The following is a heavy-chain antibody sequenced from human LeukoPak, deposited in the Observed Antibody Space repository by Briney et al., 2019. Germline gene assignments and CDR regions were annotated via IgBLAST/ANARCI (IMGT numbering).Heavy chain of an antibody. CDR2: ISASSTDI. J-gene: IGHJ3*02. Sequence: GGSLRLSCAASGFTFSDYHMSWIRQAPGKGLEWVSYISASSTDIHYPDSVKGRFTISRDNAKNSLYLQMNSLRAEDTAVYYCASFPPYMVRTDAFDIWGQGTMVTVSS. CDR1: GFTFSDYH. CDR3: ASFPPYMVRTDAFDI. D-gene: IGHD3-10*01. V-gene: IGHV3-11*04.